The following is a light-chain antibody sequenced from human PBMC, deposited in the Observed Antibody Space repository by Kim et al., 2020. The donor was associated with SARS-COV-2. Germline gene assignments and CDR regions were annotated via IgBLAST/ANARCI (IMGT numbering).Light chain of an antibody. CDR1: QIISSS. CDR3: QPSYSTPRT. Sequence: SASVGGRITITCRASQIISSSLNWYQQKPGKTPNLLIYAASNLQSGVPSRFSGSGSGTDFTLTISSLQPEDFATYFCQPSYSTPRTFGQKTKLEI. V-gene: IGKV1-39*01. J-gene: IGKJ2*02. CDR2: AAS.